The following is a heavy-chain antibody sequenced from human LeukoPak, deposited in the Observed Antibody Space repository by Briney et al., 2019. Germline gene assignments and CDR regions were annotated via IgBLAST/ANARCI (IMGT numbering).Heavy chain of an antibody. CDR2: ISGSCGST. CDR1: GFTFSSYA. J-gene: IGHJ6*02. D-gene: IGHD6-13*01. Sequence: PGGSLRLSCAASGFTFSSYAMSWVRQAPGKGLEWVSAISGSCGSTYYADSVKGRFTISRDNSKNTLYLQMNSLRAEDTAVYYCAKDLYSSSWSHYYYGMDVWGQGTTVTVS. CDR3: AKDLYSSSWSHYYYGMDV. V-gene: IGHV3-23*01.